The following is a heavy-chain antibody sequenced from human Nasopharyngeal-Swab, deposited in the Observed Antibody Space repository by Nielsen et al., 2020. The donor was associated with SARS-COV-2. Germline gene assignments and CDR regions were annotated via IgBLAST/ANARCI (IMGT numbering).Heavy chain of an antibody. Sequence: GESLKISCAASGFTFRSYAISWVRQAPGKGLEWVSVISGSDHTTYYADSVKGRFTISRDNAKNSLYLQMNSLRAEDTAVYYCARDDMGYYDSSGFDAFDIWGQGTMVTVSS. CDR2: ISGSDHTT. CDR3: ARDDMGYYDSSGFDAFDI. V-gene: IGHV3-23*01. J-gene: IGHJ3*02. CDR1: GFTFRSYA. D-gene: IGHD3-22*01.